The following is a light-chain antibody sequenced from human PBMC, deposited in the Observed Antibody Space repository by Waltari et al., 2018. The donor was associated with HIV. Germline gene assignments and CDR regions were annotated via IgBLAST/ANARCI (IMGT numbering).Light chain of an antibody. CDR2: LGS. CDR1: QSLLHSNGYNY. CDR3: MQALQTPMT. V-gene: IGKV2-28*01. J-gene: IGKJ5*01. Sequence: DIVMTQSPLSLSVTPGEPASVSCRSSQSLLHSNGYNYLDWYLQKPGQSPQLLIYLGSNRASGVHNRFSGSGSGKDFALKISRVEAEDVGVYYCMQALQTPMTFGQGTRLEIK.